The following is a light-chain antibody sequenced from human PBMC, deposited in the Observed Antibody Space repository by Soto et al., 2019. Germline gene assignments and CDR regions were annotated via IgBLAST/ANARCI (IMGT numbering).Light chain of an antibody. Sequence: EIVLTQSPGTLSLSPGERATLSCRASQSVSSSYLAWYQKKPGPAPRLLIYGASSRATGIPDRFSGSGAGTDFTLTISRVEPEDFAVYYCQQYGSSLFPFGPGTKGDIK. CDR3: QQYGSSLFP. CDR1: QSVSSSY. V-gene: IGKV3-20*01. CDR2: GAS. J-gene: IGKJ3*01.